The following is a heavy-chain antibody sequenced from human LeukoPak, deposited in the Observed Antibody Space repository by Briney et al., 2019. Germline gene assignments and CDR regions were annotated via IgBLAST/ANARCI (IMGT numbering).Heavy chain of an antibody. D-gene: IGHD2-15*01. CDR3: AGRQWYLLTTTPDY. J-gene: IGHJ4*02. V-gene: IGHV4-34*01. Sequence: SETLSLTCAVYGGSFSGSYWNWIRQPPGKGLEWIGETNHSGSTNYNPSLKSRVTISVDTFKNQFSLKLRSVTAADTAVYYCAGRQWYLLTTTPDYWGQGTLVTVSS. CDR2: TNHSGST. CDR1: GGSFSGSY.